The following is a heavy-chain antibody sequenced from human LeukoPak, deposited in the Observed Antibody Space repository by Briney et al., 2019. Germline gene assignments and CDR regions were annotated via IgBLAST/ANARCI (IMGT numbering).Heavy chain of an antibody. CDR2: INHSGST. D-gene: IGHD6-19*01. V-gene: IGHV4-34*01. CDR1: GGSFSGYY. CDR3: AREGLAVAGPAFDY. J-gene: IGHJ4*02. Sequence: SETLSLTCAVYGGSFSGYYWSWIRQPPGKGLEWIGEINHSGSTNYNPSLKSRVTISVDTSKNQFSLKLSSVTAADTAVYYCAREGLAVAGPAFDYWGQGTLVTVSS.